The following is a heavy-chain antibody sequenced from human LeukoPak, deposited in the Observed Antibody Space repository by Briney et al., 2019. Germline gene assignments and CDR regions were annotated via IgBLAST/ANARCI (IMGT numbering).Heavy chain of an antibody. CDR1: GFTFSNFG. D-gene: IGHD3-10*01. V-gene: IGHV3-30*18. CDR3: ANRISGSSS. J-gene: IGHJ5*02. CDR2: ISYDGSNK. Sequence: GGSLRLSCAASGFTFSNFGMHWVRQAPGKGLEWMAVISYDGSNKYHADSVKGRFTISRDNSKNTVFLQMNSLRAEDTGVYYCANRISGSSSWGQGTLVSVSS.